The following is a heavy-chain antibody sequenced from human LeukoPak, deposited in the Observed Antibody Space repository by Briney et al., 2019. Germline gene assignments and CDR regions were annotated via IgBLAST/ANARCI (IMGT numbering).Heavy chain of an antibody. D-gene: IGHD5-12*01. CDR2: IKQDGSEK. Sequence: GGSLRLSCTASRFTFSSYWMSWVRQAPGKGLEWVANIKQDGSEKYYVDSVKGRFTISRDNAKNSLYLQLNSLRAEDTAVYYCARARGGYDFDYWGQGTLVTVSS. J-gene: IGHJ4*02. CDR1: RFTFSSYW. CDR3: ARARGGYDFDY. V-gene: IGHV3-7*03.